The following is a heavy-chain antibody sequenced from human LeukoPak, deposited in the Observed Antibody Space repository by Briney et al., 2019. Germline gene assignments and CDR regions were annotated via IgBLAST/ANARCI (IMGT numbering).Heavy chain of an antibody. CDR1: GFTFSSYA. V-gene: IGHV3-30*04. CDR3: ARFPVYYYGSGSYYKGFDY. Sequence: GGSLRLSCAASGFTFSSYAMHWLRQAPGKGLEWVAVISYDESNKYYADSVKGRFTISRDNAKNTLYLQMNSLRAEDTAVYYCARFPVYYYGSGSYYKGFDYWGQGTLVTVSS. J-gene: IGHJ4*02. D-gene: IGHD3-10*01. CDR2: ISYDESNK.